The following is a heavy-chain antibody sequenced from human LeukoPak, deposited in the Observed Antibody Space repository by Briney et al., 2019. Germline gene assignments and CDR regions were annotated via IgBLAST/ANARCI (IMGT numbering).Heavy chain of an antibody. Sequence: GASVKVSCKASGYTFTSYGMSWVRQAPGQGLEWMGWISAYNGNTNYAQKLQGRVTMTTDTSTSTAYMELRSLRSDDTAVYYCAKLDIVVVPAAMGAYYYYYGMDVWGQGTTVTVSS. J-gene: IGHJ6*02. CDR2: ISAYNGNT. V-gene: IGHV1-18*01. CDR3: AKLDIVVVPAAMGAYYYYYGMDV. D-gene: IGHD2-2*03. CDR1: GYTFTSYG.